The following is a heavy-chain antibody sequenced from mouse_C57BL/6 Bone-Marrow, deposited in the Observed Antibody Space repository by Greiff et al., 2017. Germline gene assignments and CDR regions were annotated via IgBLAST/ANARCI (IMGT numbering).Heavy chain of an antibody. V-gene: IGHV3-6*01. Sequence: EVKLLESGPGLVKPSQSLSLTCSVTGYSITSGYYWNWIRQFPGNKLEWMGYISYDGSNNYNPSLKNRISITRDTSKNQFFLKFNSVTTEDTATYYGAREDYDRFAYWGQGTLVTVSA. CDR1: GYSITSGYY. J-gene: IGHJ3*01. CDR2: ISYDGSN. D-gene: IGHD2-4*01. CDR3: AREDYDRFAY.